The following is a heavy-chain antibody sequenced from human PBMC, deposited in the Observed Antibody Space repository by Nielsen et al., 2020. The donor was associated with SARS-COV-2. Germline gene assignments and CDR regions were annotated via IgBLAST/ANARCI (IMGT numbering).Heavy chain of an antibody. D-gene: IGHD2-2*01. CDR3: ASGTCSSTSCYLFDY. CDR1: GFTLGRFD. V-gene: IGHV3-13*04. Sequence: GGSLRLSCAASGFTLGRFDMHWVRQSTGKGLEWLSAIGSAGDTYYPDSVKGRFTISRDNAKNSLYLQMNSLRAEDTAVYYCASGTCSSTSCYLFDYWGQGTLVTVSS. CDR2: IGSAGDT. J-gene: IGHJ4*02.